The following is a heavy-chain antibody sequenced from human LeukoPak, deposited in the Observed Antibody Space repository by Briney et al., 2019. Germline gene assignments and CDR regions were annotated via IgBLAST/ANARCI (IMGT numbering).Heavy chain of an antibody. CDR2: FSDTGGRT. Sequence: GGSLRLSCAASGFTFTVSAVSWVRHSPGEGLKWASSFSDTGGRTYYADSVKGRFTITRDNSRNTVTLQMNSLGAGDTARYFCAKGGQDFDFWRFDLWGQGILVIVSS. D-gene: IGHD3-3*01. J-gene: IGHJ5*02. V-gene: IGHV3-23*01. CDR1: GFTFTVSA. CDR3: AKGGQDFDFWRFDL.